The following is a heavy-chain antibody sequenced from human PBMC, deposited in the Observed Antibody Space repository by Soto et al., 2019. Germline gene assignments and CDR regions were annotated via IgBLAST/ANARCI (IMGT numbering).Heavy chain of an antibody. CDR3: AREAVAGVIDY. Sequence: QVQLQESGPGLVKPSQTLSLTCTVSGGSISSGGDYWSWFRHPPGKGLEWIGYSYYSGSTYYNPSLTSRVTISVDTSKNQFSLKLGSVTAADTAVYYCAREAVAGVIDYWGQGPLVTVSS. CDR2: SYYSGST. D-gene: IGHD6-19*01. V-gene: IGHV4-31*03. CDR1: GGSISSGGDY. J-gene: IGHJ4*02.